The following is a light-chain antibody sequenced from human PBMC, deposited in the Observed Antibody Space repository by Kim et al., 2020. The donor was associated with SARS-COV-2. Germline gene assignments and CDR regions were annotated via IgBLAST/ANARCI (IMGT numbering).Light chain of an antibody. CDR1: SSDVGGYNY. V-gene: IGLV2-14*03. Sequence: QSALTQPASVSGSPGQSITISCTGTSSDVGGYNYVSWYQHHPGKAPKLMIYDVSERPSGVSDRFSGSKSGNTASLTISGLQAEDEADYFCSSYTRYNTFVFGTGTKVTVL. J-gene: IGLJ1*01. CDR2: DVS. CDR3: SSYTRYNTFV.